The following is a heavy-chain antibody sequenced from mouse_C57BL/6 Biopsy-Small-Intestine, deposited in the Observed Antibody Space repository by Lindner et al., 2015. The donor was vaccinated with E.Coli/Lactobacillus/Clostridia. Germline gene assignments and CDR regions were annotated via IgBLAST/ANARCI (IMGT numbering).Heavy chain of an antibody. D-gene: IGHD1-1*01. CDR2: IDPEDGEI. CDR3: ARRIITTVVASDYYAMDY. V-gene: IGHV14-2*01. Sequence: VQLQESGAELVKPGASVKLSCTASGFNIKDYYMHWVKQRTEQGLEWIGRIDPEDGEIKYAPKFQGKATITADTSSNTAYLQVRSLTSEDTAVYYCARRIITTVVASDYYAMDYWGQGTSVTVSS. J-gene: IGHJ4*01. CDR1: GFNIKDYY.